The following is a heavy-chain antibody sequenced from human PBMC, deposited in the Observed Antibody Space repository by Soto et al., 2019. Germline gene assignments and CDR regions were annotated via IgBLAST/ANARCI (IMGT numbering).Heavy chain of an antibody. CDR3: ARDRQWLVYYYSYYMDV. CDR1: GFTLSSYG. D-gene: IGHD6-19*01. CDR2: INSEGSST. J-gene: IGHJ6*03. Sequence: EVQLVESGGGLVQPGGPLRLSGEASGFTLSSYGINWVRKAPGKGLGWVPRINSEGSSTSYPASVKGRFTISRDNAKNTLYLQMNSLRAEDTAVYYCARDRQWLVYYYSYYMDVWGKGTTVTVSS. V-gene: IGHV3-74*01.